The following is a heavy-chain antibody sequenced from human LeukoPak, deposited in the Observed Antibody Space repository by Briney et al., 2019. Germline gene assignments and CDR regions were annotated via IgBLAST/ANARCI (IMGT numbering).Heavy chain of an antibody. CDR2: IYPGDSDT. CDR3: ARSVYDILTGYYTLDY. D-gene: IGHD3-9*01. J-gene: IGHJ4*02. V-gene: IGHV5-51*01. Sequence: ASVKISCKGSGYSFTSYWIGWVRQMPGKGLEWMGIIYPGDSDTRYSPSFQGQVTISADKSISTAYLQWSSLKASDTAMYYCARSVYDILTGYYTLDYWGQGTLVTVSS. CDR1: GYSFTSYW.